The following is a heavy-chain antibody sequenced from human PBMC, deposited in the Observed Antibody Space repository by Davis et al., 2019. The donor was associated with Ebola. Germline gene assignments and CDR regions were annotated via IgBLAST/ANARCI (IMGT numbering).Heavy chain of an antibody. J-gene: IGHJ4*02. CDR1: GFTFSSYW. CDR3: ATDRNWDFDY. D-gene: IGHD7-27*01. Sequence: GESLKISCAASGFTFSSYWMSWVRQAPGKGLEWVANIKEDGSEKHYVDSVKGRFTISRDNAKNSLYVQMNSLRDEDTAVYYCATDRNWDFDYWGQGTLVTVSS. CDR2: IKEDGSEK. V-gene: IGHV3-7*01.